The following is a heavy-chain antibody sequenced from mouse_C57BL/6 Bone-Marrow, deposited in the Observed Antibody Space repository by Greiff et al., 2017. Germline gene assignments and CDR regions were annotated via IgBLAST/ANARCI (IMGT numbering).Heavy chain of an antibody. J-gene: IGHJ3*01. Sequence: QVHVKQSGAELVKPGASVKISCKASGYAFSSYWMNWVKQRPGKGLEWFGQFFPGDGDHNYNGKFKGKATLTADQSSSTAYMQLSSLASEASAVYFCARGAYWGQGTLVTVSA. CDR2: FFPGDGDH. CDR3: ARGAY. CDR1: GYAFSSYW. V-gene: IGHV1-80*01.